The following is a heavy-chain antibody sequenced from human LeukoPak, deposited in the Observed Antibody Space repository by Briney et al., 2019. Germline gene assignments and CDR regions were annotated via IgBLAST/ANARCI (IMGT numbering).Heavy chain of an antibody. J-gene: IGHJ4*02. D-gene: IGHD3-3*01. Sequence: SGGSLRLSCAASGFTFSSYGMHWVRQAPGKGLEWVAFIRYDGSNKYYADSVKGRFTISRDNSKNTLYLQMNSLRAEDTAVYYCAKDAYYDFWSGYPGYWGQGTLVTVSS. CDR1: GFTFSSYG. CDR2: IRYDGSNK. CDR3: AKDAYYDFWSGYPGY. V-gene: IGHV3-30*02.